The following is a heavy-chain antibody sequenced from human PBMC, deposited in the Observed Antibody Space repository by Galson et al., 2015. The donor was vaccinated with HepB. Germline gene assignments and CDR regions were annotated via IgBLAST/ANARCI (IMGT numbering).Heavy chain of an antibody. CDR1: GGSFSNYA. D-gene: IGHD4-23*01. V-gene: IGHV1-69*13. Sequence: SVKVSCKASGGSFSNYAINWVRQAPGQGLEWMGGSIPISGTANYAQKFQGRVTITADDSTTTTYMELSNLRSEDTAVYYCTRLAVGTRVPSSAYDVWGQGTLVTVSS. CDR2: SIPISGTA. CDR3: TRLAVGTRVPSSAYDV. J-gene: IGHJ3*01.